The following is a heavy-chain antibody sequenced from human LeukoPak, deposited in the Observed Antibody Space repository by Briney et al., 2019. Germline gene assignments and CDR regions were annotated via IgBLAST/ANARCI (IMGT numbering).Heavy chain of an antibody. CDR2: IFPSGGEI. CDR1: GFTFSTFA. Sequence: GGSLRLSCEASGFTFSTFAMIWVRQPPGKGLEWVSSIFPSGGEIHYADSVRGRFTISRDNPKSTLSLQMNSLRAEDTAIYYCATYRQVLLPFESWGQGTLVTVSS. CDR3: ATYRQVLLPFES. V-gene: IGHV3-23*01. D-gene: IGHD2-8*02. J-gene: IGHJ4*02.